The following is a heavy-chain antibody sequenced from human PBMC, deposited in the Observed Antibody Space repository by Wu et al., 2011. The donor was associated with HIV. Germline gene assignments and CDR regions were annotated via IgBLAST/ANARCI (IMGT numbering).Heavy chain of an antibody. V-gene: IGHV1-18*01. CDR3: ARGPDVGSGSYLDDWFDP. D-gene: IGHD3-10*01. Sequence: VXLVQSGAEVKKPGSSVKVSCKASGYTFSTSGVSWVRQAPGQGLEWMGWISTYSGNTKYAQRLQGRVTMTTDTPANTAYMELSRLTSDDTAVYYCARGPDVGSGSYLDDWFDPWGQGTLVTVSS. J-gene: IGHJ5*02. CDR1: GYTFSTSG. CDR2: ISTYSGNT.